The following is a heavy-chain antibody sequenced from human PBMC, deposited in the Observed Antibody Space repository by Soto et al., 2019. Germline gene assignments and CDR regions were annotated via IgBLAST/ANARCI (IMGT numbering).Heavy chain of an antibody. CDR1: GFTFSSYG. V-gene: IGHV3-30*03. D-gene: IGHD4-17*01. Sequence: PGGSLRLSCAASGFTFSSYGMHWVRQAPGKGLEWVAVISYDGSNKYYADSVKGRFTISRDNSKNTLYLQMNSLRAEDTAVYYCAGGHDYANYWGQGTLVTVSS. CDR2: ISYDGSNK. J-gene: IGHJ4*02. CDR3: AGGHDYANY.